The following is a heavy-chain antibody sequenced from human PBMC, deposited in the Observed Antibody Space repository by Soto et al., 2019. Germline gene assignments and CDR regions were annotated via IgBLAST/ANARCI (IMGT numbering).Heavy chain of an antibody. D-gene: IGHD1-1*01. CDR3: ATDMSGAHDGWFDP. J-gene: IGHJ5*02. CDR1: GGTFRNSA. Sequence: SVKVSCKASGGTFRNSAISWVRQAPGQGLEWMGRIIPIFTTANYAQKFQGRVTITADASTSTAYMELSSLRSEDTAVYYCATDMSGAHDGWFDPWGQGTLVTVSS. V-gene: IGHV1-69*13. CDR2: IIPIFTTA.